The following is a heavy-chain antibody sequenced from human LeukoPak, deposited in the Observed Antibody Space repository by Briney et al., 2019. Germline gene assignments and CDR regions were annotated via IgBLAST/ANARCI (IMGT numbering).Heavy chain of an antibody. CDR1: GCSISSYY. D-gene: IGHD6-6*01. V-gene: IGHV4-59*01. J-gene: IGHJ6*03. CDR2: IYYSGST. CDR3: ARDTSSSRLGYYMDV. Sequence: SETLSLTCTVSGCSISSYYWSWIRQPPGKGLEWIGYIYYSGSTNYNPSLKSRVTISVDTSKNQFSLKLSSVTAADTAVYYCARDTSSSRLGYYMDVWGKGTTVTVSS.